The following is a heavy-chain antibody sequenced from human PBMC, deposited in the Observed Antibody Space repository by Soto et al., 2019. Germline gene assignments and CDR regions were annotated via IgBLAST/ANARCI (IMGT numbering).Heavy chain of an antibody. V-gene: IGHV4-34*01. CDR1: GGSFSGYY. CDR2: INHSGST. CDR3: AIGGYSYGFGVYYGMDV. D-gene: IGHD5-18*01. Sequence: LSLTCAVYGGSFSGYYWSWIRQPPGKGLEWIGEINHSGSTNYNPSLKSRVTISVDTSKNQFSLKLSSVTAADTAVYYCAIGGYSYGFGVYYGMDVWGQGTTVTVSS. J-gene: IGHJ6*02.